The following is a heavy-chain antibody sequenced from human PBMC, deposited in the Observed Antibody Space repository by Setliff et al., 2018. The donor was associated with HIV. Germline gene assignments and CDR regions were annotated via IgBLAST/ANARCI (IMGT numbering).Heavy chain of an antibody. J-gene: IGHJ6*03. D-gene: IGHD2-2*01. CDR3: TRHAGRENQLPHTYYYYMDV. V-gene: IGHV4-31*03. CDR2: IYYSGST. Sequence: PSETLSLTCTVSGGSIRSNDYYWTWTRQHPGKGLEWIGYIYYSGSTFYNPSLKSRLTISVDTSKNQFSLKLSSVTAADTAVYYCTRHAGRENQLPHTYYYYMDVWGKGATVTVSS. CDR1: GGSIRSNDYY.